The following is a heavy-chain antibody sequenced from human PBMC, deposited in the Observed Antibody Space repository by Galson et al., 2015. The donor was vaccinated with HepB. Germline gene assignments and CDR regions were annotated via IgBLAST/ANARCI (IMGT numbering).Heavy chain of an antibody. J-gene: IGHJ4*02. CDR2: IKQDGSEK. CDR1: RLVISRSW. D-gene: IGHD1-14*01. V-gene: IGHV3-7*01. Sequence: SLRLSCAAPRLVISRSWMSWVRQAPGKGLEWVANIKQDGSEKYYVDSVKGRFTVSRDNAKNSLYLQMNSLRAEDTAVYYCYAGHYFDSWGQGTLVTVSS. CDR3: YAGHYFDS.